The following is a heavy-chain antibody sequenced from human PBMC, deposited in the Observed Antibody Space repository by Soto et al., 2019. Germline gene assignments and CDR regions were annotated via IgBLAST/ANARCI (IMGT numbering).Heavy chain of an antibody. Sequence: EVRLVESGGGLVKPGESLRLSCAVSEFSFSSAWMGWVRQAPGKGLEWVGRILSKTDGGRTDYAAPVKGRFTISTDDSRNTLYLQMNSLKLEDTAIYYFTTDLVVDIPGDCGHWGQGALVTVSS. D-gene: IGHD3-22*01. J-gene: IGHJ4*02. CDR2: ILSKTDGGRT. CDR3: TTDLVVDIPGDCGH. V-gene: IGHV3-15*01. CDR1: EFSFSSAW.